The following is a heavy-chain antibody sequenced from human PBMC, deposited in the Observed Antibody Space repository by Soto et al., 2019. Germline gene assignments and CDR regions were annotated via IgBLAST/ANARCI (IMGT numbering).Heavy chain of an antibody. Sequence: PGGSLRLSCAASGFTFSNYGMHWVRQAPDRGLEWVAVIWYDGSNKYYADSVKGRFTISRDNSKNTLYLQMNSLRAEDTAVYYCARDRDKLAVAASALDYWGQGTLVTVSS. CDR2: IWYDGSNK. J-gene: IGHJ4*02. CDR3: ARDRDKLAVAASALDY. D-gene: IGHD6-19*01. CDR1: GFTFSNYG. V-gene: IGHV3-33*01.